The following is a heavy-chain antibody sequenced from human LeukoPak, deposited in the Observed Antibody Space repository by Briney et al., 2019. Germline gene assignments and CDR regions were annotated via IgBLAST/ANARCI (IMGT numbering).Heavy chain of an antibody. CDR3: ARGTHVAGTCRYAWFDP. V-gene: IGHV6-1*01. J-gene: IGHJ5*02. Sequence: SQTLSLTCAVSGDSVSSSTAAWTWIRQSPSRGLEWLGRTYYKSKWYNEYAISMKSRITINPDTSRNQFSLQLNSVTPEDTAVYYCARGTHVAGTCRYAWFDPWGQGTLVTVSS. D-gene: IGHD2-2*01. CDR2: TYYKSKWYN. CDR1: GDSVSSSTAA.